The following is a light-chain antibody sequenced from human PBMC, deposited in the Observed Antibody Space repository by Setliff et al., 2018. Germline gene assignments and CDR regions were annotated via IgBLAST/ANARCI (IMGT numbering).Light chain of an antibody. J-gene: IGLJ2*01. CDR2: DVN. CDR3: SSSTSRNTLI. V-gene: IGLV2-14*01. CDR1: SSDVGGFNF. Sequence: ALTQPASVSGSPGQSITVSCTGTSSDVGGFNFVSWYQQHPGKVPKLMIYDVNQRPSGVSDRFSGSKFGNTASLTISGLQAEDEADYFCSSSTSRNTLIFGGGTKVTVL.